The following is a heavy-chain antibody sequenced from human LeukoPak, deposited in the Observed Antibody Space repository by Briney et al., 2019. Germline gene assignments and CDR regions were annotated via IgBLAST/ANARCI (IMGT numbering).Heavy chain of an antibody. CDR2: IWYDGSNK. CDR3: AKDSAASSSGYYYYYGMDV. D-gene: IGHD3-10*01. V-gene: IGHV3-30*02. J-gene: IGHJ6*02. Sequence: PGGSLRLSCAASGFTFSSYGMHWVRQAPGKGLEWVAVIWYDGSNKYYADSVKGRFTISRDNSKNTLYLQMNSLRTEDTALYFCAKDSAASSSGYYYYYGMDVWGQGTTVTVSS. CDR1: GFTFSSYG.